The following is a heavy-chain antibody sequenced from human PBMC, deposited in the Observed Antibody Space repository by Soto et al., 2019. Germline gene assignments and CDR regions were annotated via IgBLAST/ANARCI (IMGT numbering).Heavy chain of an antibody. J-gene: IGHJ4*02. Sequence: GGSLRLSCAASGFTFDDYHMHWVRHAAGKGLEWVAGLSWNSASIGYADSVKGRFTISRDNARDSPYLQMNSLRAEDTAVYYCASPVRFSSSGELNWGQGTLVTVSS. D-gene: IGHD6-6*01. CDR1: GFTFDDYH. V-gene: IGHV3-9*01. CDR3: ASPVRFSSSGELN. CDR2: LSWNSASI.